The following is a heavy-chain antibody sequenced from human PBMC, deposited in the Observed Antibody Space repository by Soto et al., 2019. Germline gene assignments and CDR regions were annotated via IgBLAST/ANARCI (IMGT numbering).Heavy chain of an antibody. J-gene: IGHJ4*02. V-gene: IGHV1-69*02. Sequence: QVQLVQSGAEVKKPGSSVKVSCKASGGTFSSYIISWVRQAPGQGLEWMGRIIPLLGIANYAQKCQGRVTITADKSTSTAYMELSSLRSEDTAVYYCARFPQTAIVGAAYFDYWGQGTLVTVSS. CDR1: GGTFSSYI. D-gene: IGHD1-26*01. CDR3: ARFPQTAIVGAAYFDY. CDR2: IIPLLGIA.